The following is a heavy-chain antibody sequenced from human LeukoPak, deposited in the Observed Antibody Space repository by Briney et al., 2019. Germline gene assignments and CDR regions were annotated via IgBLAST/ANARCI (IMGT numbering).Heavy chain of an antibody. V-gene: IGHV3-23*01. CDR1: GFTFSNYA. CDR2: ITTTSGST. D-gene: IGHD3-10*01. CDR3: ASNYASGSYFPSPDY. J-gene: IGHJ4*02. Sequence: GGSLRLSCAASGFTFSNYAMTWVRQAPGKGLEWVSSITTTSGSTYYADSVKGRSTISRDNSRDTLYLQMSSLRAEDTAVYFCASNYASGSYFPSPDYWGQGTLVTVSS.